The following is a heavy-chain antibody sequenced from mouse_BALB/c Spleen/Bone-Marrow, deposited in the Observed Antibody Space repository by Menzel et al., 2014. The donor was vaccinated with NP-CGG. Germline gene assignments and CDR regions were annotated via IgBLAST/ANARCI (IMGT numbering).Heavy chain of an antibody. CDR2: IYPGSGNT. J-gene: IGHJ1*01. D-gene: IGHD1-1*01. CDR1: GYTFTDYC. Sequence: QVQLQQSGPELVKPGASVKISCKASGYTFTDYCINWVKQKPGQGLEWIGWIYPGSGNTQYNEKFKGKATLTVDTSPNTAYMQLSSLTSEGTAVYFCARPPYYYGSRPYWYFDVWGAGTTVTVSS. CDR3: ARPPYYYGSRPYWYFDV. V-gene: IGHV1-84*02.